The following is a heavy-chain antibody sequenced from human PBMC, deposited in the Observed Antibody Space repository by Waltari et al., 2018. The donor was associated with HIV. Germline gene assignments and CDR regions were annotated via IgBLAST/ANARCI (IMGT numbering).Heavy chain of an antibody. V-gene: IGHV3-30*02. CDR2: IRLDGITK. D-gene: IGHD3-10*01. Sequence: QVQLVESGGGVVQSGRSLRLSCATSGFNSNKSGMHWVRQAPGKGVWWVGFIRLDGITKFYRESVKGRFIISRDKSKKTLYLQMNSLRPDDTAVYYGAKDLETLVRGGGLDPWGQGTLVTVSS. CDR1: GFNSNKSG. CDR3: AKDLETLVRGGGLDP. J-gene: IGHJ5*02.